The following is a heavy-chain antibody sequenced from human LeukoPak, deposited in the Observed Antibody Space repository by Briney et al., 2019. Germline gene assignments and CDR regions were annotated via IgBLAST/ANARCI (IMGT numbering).Heavy chain of an antibody. CDR2: ISYDGSNK. Sequence: GRSLRLSCAASGFTSSSYAMHWVRQAPGKGLEWVAVISYDGSNKYYADSVKGRFTISRDNSKNTLYLQMNSLRAEDTAVYYCARGQGIGYYYDSSGIGYFDYWGQGTLVTVSS. V-gene: IGHV3-30-3*01. CDR3: ARGQGIGYYYDSSGIGYFDY. J-gene: IGHJ4*02. CDR1: GFTSSSYA. D-gene: IGHD3-22*01.